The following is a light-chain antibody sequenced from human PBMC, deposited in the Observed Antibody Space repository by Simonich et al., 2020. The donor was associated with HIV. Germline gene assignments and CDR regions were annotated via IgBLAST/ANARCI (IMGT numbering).Light chain of an antibody. CDR2: GAS. V-gene: IGKV3D-20*02. J-gene: IGKJ4*01. CDR1: QSVSNNF. CDR3: QQRSNWPLT. Sequence: EIVLTQSPGTLSLSPGERATLSCRASQSVSNNFLAWYQQKPGQAPRLLIYGASSRATGIPARFSGSGSGTDFTLTISSLEPEDFAVYYCQQRSNWPLTFGGGTKVEIK.